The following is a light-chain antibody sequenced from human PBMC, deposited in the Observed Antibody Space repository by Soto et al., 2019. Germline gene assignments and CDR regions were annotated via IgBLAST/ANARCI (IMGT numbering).Light chain of an antibody. CDR2: DAS. J-gene: IGKJ5*01. CDR1: QSVSSY. Sequence: EIVLTQSPATLSLSPGERATLSCRASQSVSSYLAWYQQKPGQAPRLLIYDASNRATGIPARFSGSRSGTDFTLTISSLDPEDFAVYYCQQRNNWPPITFGQGTRLEIK. CDR3: QQRNNWPPIT. V-gene: IGKV3-11*01.